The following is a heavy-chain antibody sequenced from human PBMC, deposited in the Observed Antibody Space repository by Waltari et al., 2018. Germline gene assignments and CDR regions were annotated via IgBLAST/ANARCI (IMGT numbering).Heavy chain of an antibody. CDR1: GFTFSSYW. Sequence: EVQLVESGGGLVQPGGSLRLSCAASGFTFSSYWMSWVRQAPGKGLEWVANINQDGSENYYLDSVKCRFTISRDNAKNSLYLQMNSLRAEDTAVYYCAICLCDFWSGYYSTWGQGTLVTVSS. CDR2: INQDGSEN. D-gene: IGHD3-3*01. CDR3: AICLCDFWSGYYST. J-gene: IGHJ4*02. V-gene: IGHV3-7*01.